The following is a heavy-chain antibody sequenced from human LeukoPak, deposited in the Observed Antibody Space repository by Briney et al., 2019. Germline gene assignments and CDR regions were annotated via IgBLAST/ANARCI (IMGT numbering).Heavy chain of an antibody. V-gene: IGHV3-7*01. D-gene: IGHD2-2*02. J-gene: IGHJ6*03. CDR1: GFTFSSYW. CDR2: IKQDGSEK. CDR3: ARDLVVPAAIPFYYYYYMDV. Sequence: PGGSLRLSCAASGFTFSSYWMSWVRQAPGKGLDWVANIKQDGSEKYYVDSVKGRFTISRDNAKNSLYLQMNSLRAEDTAVYYCARDLVVPAAIPFYYYYYMDVWGKGTTVTVSS.